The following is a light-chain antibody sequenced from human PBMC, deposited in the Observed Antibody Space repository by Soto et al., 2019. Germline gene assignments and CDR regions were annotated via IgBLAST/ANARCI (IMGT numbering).Light chain of an antibody. Sequence: ETVLTQSPGPLSLSPGERATLSCRASQSISSGYLAWYQQRPGQAPRLLISGASNRATGIPDRFSGSGSGTDFTLTISRLEPEDFAVYYCQQYGGSPLVTFGGGTKVEIK. CDR1: QSISSGY. CDR3: QQYGGSPLVT. J-gene: IGKJ4*01. CDR2: GAS. V-gene: IGKV3-20*01.